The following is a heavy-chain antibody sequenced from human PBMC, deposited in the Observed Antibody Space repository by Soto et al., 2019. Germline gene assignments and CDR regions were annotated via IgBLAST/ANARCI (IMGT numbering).Heavy chain of an antibody. J-gene: IGHJ4*02. CDR2: INHSGST. CDR1: GGSFSGYY. D-gene: IGHD6-13*01. V-gene: IGHV4-34*01. Sequence: QVQLQQWGAGLLKPSETLSLTCAVYGGSFSGYYWSWIRQPPGKGLEWIGEINHSGSTNYNPSLKSRVTISVDTSKNQFSLKLSSVTAADTAVYYCARGLRLFQWDNTPAAAAYYFDYWGQGTLVTVSS. CDR3: ARGLRLFQWDNTPAAAAYYFDY.